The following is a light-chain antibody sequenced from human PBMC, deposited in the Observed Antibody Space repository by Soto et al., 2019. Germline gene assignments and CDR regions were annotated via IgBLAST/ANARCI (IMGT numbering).Light chain of an antibody. CDR2: EVS. CDR3: SSYTSSSTHDV. Sequence: QSALTQPASVSGSPGQSITISCTGTSSDVGGYNYVSWYQQHPGKAPKLMIYEVSNRPSGVSNRFSGSKSGNTASLTISGLQAEDEAEYYCSSYTSSSTHDVFGTGTKLTVL. V-gene: IGLV2-14*01. J-gene: IGLJ1*01. CDR1: SSDVGGYNY.